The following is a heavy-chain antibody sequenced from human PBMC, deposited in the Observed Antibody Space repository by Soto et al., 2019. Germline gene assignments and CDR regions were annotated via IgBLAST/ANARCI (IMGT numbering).Heavy chain of an antibody. J-gene: IGHJ3*02. Sequence: SGGAPRLSFAAPWFTFLSHCIHWVRQAPGKGLEWVAVISYDGSNKYYADSVKGRFTISRDNSKNTLYLQMNSLRAEDTAVYYCAKQAFDIWGQGTMVTVSS. CDR2: ISYDGSNK. CDR1: WFTFLSHC. CDR3: AKQAFDI. V-gene: IGHV3-30*18.